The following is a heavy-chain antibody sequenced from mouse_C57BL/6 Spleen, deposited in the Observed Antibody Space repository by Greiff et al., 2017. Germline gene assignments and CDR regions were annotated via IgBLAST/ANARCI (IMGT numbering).Heavy chain of an antibody. Sequence: VQLQQSGPELVKPGASVKISCKASGYSFTDYNMNWVKQSNGKSLEWIGVINPNYGTTSYNQKFKGKATLTVDQSSSTAYMQLNSLTSADSAVYYCARRDYYGSNYAMDYWGQGTSVTVSS. J-gene: IGHJ4*01. CDR1: GYSFTDYN. V-gene: IGHV1-39*01. D-gene: IGHD1-1*01. CDR2: INPNYGTT. CDR3: ARRDYYGSNYAMDY.